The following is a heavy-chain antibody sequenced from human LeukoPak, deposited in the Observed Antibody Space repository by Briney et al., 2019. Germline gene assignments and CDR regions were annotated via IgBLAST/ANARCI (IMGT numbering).Heavy chain of an antibody. CDR1: GFTFSDYW. J-gene: IGHJ6*03. Sequence: TGGSLRLSCAASGFTFSDYWMIWVRQLLRKGLQWVADVKLDGSDRFYVDSVKGRFTISRDNAKNSVYLQMNSLRAEDTAVYYCARLYCGVGICCSYYIDVWGRGTTVIVSS. CDR3: ARLYCGVGICCSYYIDV. CDR2: VKLDGSDR. V-gene: IGHV3-7*01. D-gene: IGHD2-21*01.